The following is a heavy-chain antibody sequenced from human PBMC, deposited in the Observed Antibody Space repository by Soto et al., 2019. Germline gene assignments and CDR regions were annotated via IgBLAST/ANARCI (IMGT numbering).Heavy chain of an antibody. D-gene: IGHD3-9*01. CDR2: FVPMFGSA. CDR1: GTTFDSFT. V-gene: IGHV1-69*01. CDR3: AREDDTTGHYSWFDP. J-gene: IGHJ5*02. Sequence: QVLLVQSGAEVKNPGSSVKVSCKLSGTTFDSFTFNWVRQAPGQGLEWMGGFVPMFGSASIAQRFQGRVRITADASTGTGYMELSDLRSEDTAIYYCAREDDTTGHYSWFDPWGPGTLVTVSS.